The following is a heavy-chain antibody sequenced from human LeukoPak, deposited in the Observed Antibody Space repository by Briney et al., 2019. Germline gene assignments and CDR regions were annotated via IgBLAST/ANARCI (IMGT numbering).Heavy chain of an antibody. CDR2: IYAGGSI. CDR1: GGSISDCY. D-gene: IGHD6-19*01. J-gene: IGHJ4*02. CDR3: ARAPLYSSGWSFDY. Sequence: PSETLSLTCTVSGGSISDCYWSWIRQPAGKGLEWIGRIYAGGSINYNPSLKSRVTMSADTSKNQFSLNLSSVTAADTAVYYCARAPLYSSGWSFDYWGQGTLSPSPQ. V-gene: IGHV4-4*07.